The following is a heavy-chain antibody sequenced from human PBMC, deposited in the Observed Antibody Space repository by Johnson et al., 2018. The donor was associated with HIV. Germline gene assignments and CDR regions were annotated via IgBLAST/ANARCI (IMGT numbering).Heavy chain of an antibody. V-gene: IGHV3-13*01. CDR3: ARDASPWGGEYVGYAFDL. CDR1: GCTFSRDD. Sequence: VQLVESGGGLVQPGGSLRVSCADSGCTFSRDDMHGVRQATGKGLEWVSGIGTAGDTYYPGSVKGRFTISRDNAKTSLFLRMNSLKADDSAIYFCARDASPWGGEYVGYAFDLWGQGTVVTVSS. J-gene: IGHJ3*01. CDR2: IGTAGDT. D-gene: IGHD4-17*01.